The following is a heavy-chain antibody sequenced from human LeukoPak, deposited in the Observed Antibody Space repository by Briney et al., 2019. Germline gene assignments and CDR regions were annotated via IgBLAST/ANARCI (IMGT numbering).Heavy chain of an antibody. CDR2: ISGSGGSK. CDR1: GFTFSSYA. D-gene: IGHD6-19*01. Sequence: PGGSLRLSCAASGFTFSSYAMSWVRQAPGKGLEWVSAISGSGGSKYYADSVKGRFTISRDNSRNTLNPQMNSLKAEDTAVYYCAKHVWTSVWFFDYWGQGTLVTVSS. V-gene: IGHV3-23*01. CDR3: AKHVWTSVWFFDY. J-gene: IGHJ4*02.